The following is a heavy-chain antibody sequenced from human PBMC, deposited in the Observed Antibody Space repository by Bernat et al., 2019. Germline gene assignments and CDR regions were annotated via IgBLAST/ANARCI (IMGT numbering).Heavy chain of an antibody. D-gene: IGHD3-22*01. J-gene: IGHJ4*02. Sequence: QVQLQQWGAGLLKPSDTLSLTCAVYGGSFSGYYWSWIRQPPGKGLEWIGEINHSGSTNYNPSLKSRVTISVDTSKNQFSLKLSSVTAADTAVYYCARHSSGYYYTPGTLDYWGQGTLVTVSS. CDR1: GGSFSGYY. CDR3: ARHSSGYYYTPGTLDY. V-gene: IGHV4-34*01. CDR2: INHSGST.